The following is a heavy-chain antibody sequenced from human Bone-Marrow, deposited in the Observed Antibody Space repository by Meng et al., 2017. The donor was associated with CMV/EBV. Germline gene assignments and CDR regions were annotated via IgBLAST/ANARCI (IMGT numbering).Heavy chain of an antibody. CDR1: GFTFVSYW. CDR3: ARDGVSYVDY. Sequence: GESLKISCAASGFTFVSYWMNWVRQAPGKGLLWLARINYNGSSTIYADSVRGRFTISRDNARNTLYLQMNSLRAEDTALYYCARDGVSYVDYWGQGQLVTVSS. V-gene: IGHV3-74*01. D-gene: IGHD2/OR15-2a*01. J-gene: IGHJ4*02. CDR2: INYNGSST.